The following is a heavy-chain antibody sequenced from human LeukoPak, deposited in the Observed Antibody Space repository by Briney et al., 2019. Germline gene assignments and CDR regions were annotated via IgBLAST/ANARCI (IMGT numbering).Heavy chain of an antibody. CDR1: GFTFSSYA. Sequence: GGSLRLSCSASGFTFSSYAMHWVRQAPGKGLEYVSAISSNGGSTYYADSVKGRFTISRDNSKNTLYLQMNSLRAEDTAVYYCAKDITRYGGNAVDYWGQGTLVTVSS. D-gene: IGHD4-23*01. V-gene: IGHV3-64*04. J-gene: IGHJ4*02. CDR3: AKDITRYGGNAVDY. CDR2: ISSNGGST.